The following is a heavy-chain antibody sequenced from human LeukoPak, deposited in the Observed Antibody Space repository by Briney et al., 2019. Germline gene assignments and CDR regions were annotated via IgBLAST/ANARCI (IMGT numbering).Heavy chain of an antibody. CDR1: VGSISTYY. J-gene: IGHJ4*02. D-gene: IGHD1-26*01. CDR2: VYYSGNT. CDR3: ARGAESYYDRHFDY. V-gene: IGHV4-59*01. Sequence: SETLSLTCTVSVGSISTYYWSWIRQPPGKGLEWIGYVYYSGNTDYNPSLKSRVTISIDTSKKQFSLKLRSVSAADTAVYYCARGAESYYDRHFDYWGQGTLVTVSS.